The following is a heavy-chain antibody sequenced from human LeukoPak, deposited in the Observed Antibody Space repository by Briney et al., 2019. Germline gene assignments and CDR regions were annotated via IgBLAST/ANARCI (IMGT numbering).Heavy chain of an antibody. D-gene: IGHD5-12*01. CDR1: GFTFSSYA. CDR2: ISGRTGAT. CDR3: AKCGNSGCHLIDY. V-gene: IGHV3-23*01. Sequence: GGSLRLSCAASGFTFSSYAMSWVRQAPGKGLEWVSAISGRTGATYYADSEKGRFTISRDNSKSTLYLQMDSLRAEDTAVYYCAKCGNSGCHLIDYWGQGTLVTVSS. J-gene: IGHJ4*02.